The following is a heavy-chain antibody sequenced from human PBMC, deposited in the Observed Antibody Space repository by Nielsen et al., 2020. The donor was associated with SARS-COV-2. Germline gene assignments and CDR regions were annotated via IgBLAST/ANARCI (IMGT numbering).Heavy chain of an antibody. Sequence: ASVKVSCKASGYTFTSYGISWVRQAPGQGLEWMGWISAYNGNTNYAQKLQGRVTMTTDTSTSTAYMELRSLRSDDTAVYYCATAEVDTAMVDYYYGMDVWCQGTTVTVSS. J-gene: IGHJ6*02. CDR2: ISAYNGNT. V-gene: IGHV1-18*01. CDR1: GYTFTSYG. D-gene: IGHD5-18*01. CDR3: ATAEVDTAMVDYYYGMDV.